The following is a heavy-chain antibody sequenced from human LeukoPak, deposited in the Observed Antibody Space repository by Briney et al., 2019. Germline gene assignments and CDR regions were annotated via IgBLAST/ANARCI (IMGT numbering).Heavy chain of an antibody. J-gene: IGHJ3*02. V-gene: IGHV3-33*01. CDR3: ARDFYGSGSYYNVRRLDAFDI. D-gene: IGHD3-10*01. Sequence: GGSLRLSCAASGFTFSSYGMHWVRQAPGRGLEWVAVIWYDGSNKYYADSVKGRFTISRDNSKNTLYLQMNSLRAEDTAVYYCARDFYGSGSYYNVRRLDAFDIWGQGTMVTVSS. CDR1: GFTFSSYG. CDR2: IWYDGSNK.